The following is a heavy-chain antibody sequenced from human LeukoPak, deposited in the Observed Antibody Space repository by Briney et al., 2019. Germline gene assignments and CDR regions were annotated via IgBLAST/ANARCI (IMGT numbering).Heavy chain of an antibody. CDR3: ASGYYSRRFDY. Sequence: GGSLRLSCAASGFTFSTYWMSWVRQAPGKGLEWVANIKEDGSEKYYVDSVKGRFTISRVNAKNSLYLQMNSLRAEDTAVYYCASGYYSRRFDYWGQGTLVTVSS. CDR2: IKEDGSEK. CDR1: GFTFSTYW. D-gene: IGHD3-22*01. V-gene: IGHV3-7*01. J-gene: IGHJ4*02.